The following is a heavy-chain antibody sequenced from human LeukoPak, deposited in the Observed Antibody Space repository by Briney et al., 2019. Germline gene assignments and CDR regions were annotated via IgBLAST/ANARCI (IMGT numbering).Heavy chain of an antibody. Sequence: SSQTLSLTCTVSGGSISSGCYYWSWIRQRPEKGLEWIGHIYYSGSTYYNPSLKSRVTISVDTSKNQFTLKLSSVTAADTAVYYCAREPPGDYVWGSYRQGTAFDIWGQGTMVTVS. J-gene: IGHJ3*02. D-gene: IGHD3-16*02. CDR2: IYYSGST. CDR3: AREPPGDYVWGSYRQGTAFDI. V-gene: IGHV4-31*03. CDR1: GGSISSGCYY.